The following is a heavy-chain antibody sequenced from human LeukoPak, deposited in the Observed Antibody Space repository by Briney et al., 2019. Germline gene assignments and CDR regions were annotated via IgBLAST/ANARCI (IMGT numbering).Heavy chain of an antibody. Sequence: PGGSLRLSCAASGFTFSSYWMSWVRQAPGKGLEWVANIKQDGSEKYYVDSVKGRFTISRDNAENSLYLQMNSLRAEDTAVYYCARARDFWSGYYYGYWGQGTLVTVSS. CDR1: GFTFSSYW. J-gene: IGHJ4*02. V-gene: IGHV3-7*01. CDR3: ARARDFWSGYYYGY. CDR2: IKQDGSEK. D-gene: IGHD3-3*01.